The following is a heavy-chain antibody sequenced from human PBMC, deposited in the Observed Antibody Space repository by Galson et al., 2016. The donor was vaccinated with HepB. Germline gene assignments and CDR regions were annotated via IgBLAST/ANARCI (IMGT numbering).Heavy chain of an antibody. J-gene: IGHJ4*02. CDR3: AKSMNWNNHLLLF. D-gene: IGHD1/OR15-1a*01. CDR2: ISGGDGST. Sequence: SLRLSCAASGFSSSIYSMNWVRQAPGKGLEWASAISGGDGSTYYADSVKGRFTISRDNSKNTVYLQMNSLRAGDTALYYCAKSMNWNNHLLLFWGQGTLVTVSS. V-gene: IGHV3-23*01. CDR1: GFSSSIYS.